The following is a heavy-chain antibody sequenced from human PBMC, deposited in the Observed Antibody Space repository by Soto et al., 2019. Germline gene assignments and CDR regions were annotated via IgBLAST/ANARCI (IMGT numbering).Heavy chain of an antibody. Sequence: PGGSLRLSCAASGFTFSSYAMHWVRQAPGKGLEWVAVISYDGSNKYYADSVKGRFTISRDNSKNTLYLQMNSLRAEDTAVYYCAREWYGSGSYDAFDIWGQGTMVTVSS. CDR1: GFTFSSYA. CDR2: ISYDGSNK. V-gene: IGHV3-30-3*01. J-gene: IGHJ3*02. D-gene: IGHD3-10*01. CDR3: AREWYGSGSYDAFDI.